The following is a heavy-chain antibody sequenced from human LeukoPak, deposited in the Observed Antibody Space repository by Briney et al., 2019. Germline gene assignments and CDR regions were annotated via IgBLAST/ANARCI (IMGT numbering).Heavy chain of an antibody. Sequence: PGGSLRLSCAASGFTFSSYAMSWVRQAPGKGLEWVSVISGGSADYADSVKGRFSISIDNSKNTLYLQMNSLRAEDTAVYYCAKDRSSRYDFWSGSFSHYYYYYMDVWGKGTTVTVSS. CDR1: GFTFSSYA. CDR2: ISGGSA. CDR3: AKDRSSRYDFWSGSFSHYYYYYMDV. D-gene: IGHD3-3*01. J-gene: IGHJ6*03. V-gene: IGHV3-23*01.